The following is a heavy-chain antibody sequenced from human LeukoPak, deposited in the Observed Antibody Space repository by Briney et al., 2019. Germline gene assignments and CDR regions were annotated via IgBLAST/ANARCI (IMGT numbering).Heavy chain of an antibody. D-gene: IGHD1-14*01. CDR1: GFTFSSHL. Sequence: GESLRLSCAASGFTFSSHLMHWVRQAQGTGLVWVSSVKSDGTATNYADSVKGRFTISRDNAKNTLYLQMNSLRVEDTAVYYCVRKFATGDWGQGTLVTVSS. CDR3: VRKFATGD. CDR2: VKSDGTAT. V-gene: IGHV3-74*01. J-gene: IGHJ4*02.